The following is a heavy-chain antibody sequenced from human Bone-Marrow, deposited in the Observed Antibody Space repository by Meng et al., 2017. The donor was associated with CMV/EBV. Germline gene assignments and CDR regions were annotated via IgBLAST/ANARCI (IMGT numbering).Heavy chain of an antibody. J-gene: IGHJ5*02. CDR2: IYSGGSST. CDR3: ARVNRGGGYSSGWYDFLGRFDP. CDR1: GFTFSSYA. D-gene: IGHD6-19*01. Sequence: GGSLRLSCAASGFTFSSYAMSWVRQAPGKGLEWVSVIYSGGSSTYYADSVKGRFTISRDNSKNTLYLQMNSLRAEDTAVYYCARVNRGGGYSSGWYDFLGRFDPWGQGTLVTVSS. V-gene: IGHV3-23*03.